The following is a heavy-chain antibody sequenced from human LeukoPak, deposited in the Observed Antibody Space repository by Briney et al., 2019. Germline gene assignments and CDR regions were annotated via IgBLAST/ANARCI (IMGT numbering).Heavy chain of an antibody. J-gene: IGHJ3*02. Sequence: SGPTLVNPPQTLTLTCTFSGFSLRTSGVGVGWIRQPPGKALEWLSLIYWNDDKRYSPSLKSRLTITKDTSKNQVVLTMTNMDPVDTATYYCAPTLPYYYDSSGSGDAFDIWGQGTMVTVSS. D-gene: IGHD3-22*01. V-gene: IGHV2-5*01. CDR1: GFSLRTSGVG. CDR2: IYWNDDK. CDR3: APTLPYYYDSSGSGDAFDI.